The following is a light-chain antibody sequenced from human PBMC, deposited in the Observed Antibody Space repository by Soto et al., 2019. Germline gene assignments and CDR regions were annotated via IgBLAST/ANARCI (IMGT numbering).Light chain of an antibody. CDR2: AAS. Sequence: DIQMTQSPSSLSASVGDRVTITCRASQSISSYLNWYQQKPGKAPKLLIYAASSLQSGVPSRFSGSGSGTVFPLTFSSLKQEYFETYYYKKSYSPPIPFGQGTRLEIK. J-gene: IGKJ5*01. CDR3: KKSYSPPIP. V-gene: IGKV1-39*01. CDR1: QSISSY.